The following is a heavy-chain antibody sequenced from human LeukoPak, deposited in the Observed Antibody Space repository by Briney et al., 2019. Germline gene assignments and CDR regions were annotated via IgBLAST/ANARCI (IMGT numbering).Heavy chain of an antibody. J-gene: IGHJ4*02. D-gene: IGHD3-22*01. CDR2: ISSSGSTI. CDR1: GFTFSDYY. V-gene: IGHV3-11*01. CDR3: ARDSRYYYDSSGYSDY. Sequence: SLRLSCAASGFTFSDYYMSWIRQAPGKGLEWVSYISSSGSTIYYADSVKGRFTISRDNAKNSLYLQMNSLRAEDTAVYYCARDSRYYYDSSGYSDYWGQGTLVTVSS.